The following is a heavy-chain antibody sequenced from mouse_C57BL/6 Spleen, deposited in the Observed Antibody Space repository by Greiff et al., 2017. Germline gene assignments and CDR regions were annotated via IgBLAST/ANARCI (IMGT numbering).Heavy chain of an antibody. J-gene: IGHJ3*01. D-gene: IGHD1-1*01. CDR3: ARGYGGSSPWFAY. CDR2: INYDGSST. CDR1: GFTFSDYY. V-gene: IGHV5-16*01. Sequence: VQLKESEGGLVQPGSSMKLSCTASGFTFSDYYMAWVRQVPEKGLEWVANINYDGSSTYYLDSLKSRFIISRDNAKNILYLQMSSLKSEDTATYYCARGYGGSSPWFAYWGQGTLVTVSA.